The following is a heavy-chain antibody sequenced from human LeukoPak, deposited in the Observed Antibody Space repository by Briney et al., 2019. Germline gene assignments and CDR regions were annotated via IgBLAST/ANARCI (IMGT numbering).Heavy chain of an antibody. Sequence: PSETLSLTCTVSGDSIRSYFWSWTRQPPGKGLEWIGYIYYSGSTSYNPSLKSRVTISLDTSKNQFSLKLNSVTAADTAMYYCARVIRNNYYYFYGMDVWGQGTTVTVSS. CDR2: IYYSGST. CDR1: GDSIRSYF. J-gene: IGHJ6*02. CDR3: ARVIRNNYYYFYGMDV. V-gene: IGHV4-59*01. D-gene: IGHD3-10*01.